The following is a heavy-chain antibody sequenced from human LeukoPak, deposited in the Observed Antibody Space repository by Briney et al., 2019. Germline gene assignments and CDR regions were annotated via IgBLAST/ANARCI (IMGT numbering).Heavy chain of an antibody. CDR3: ARVKTRGVPYSSGWEDHYYYYYMDV. D-gene: IGHD6-19*01. CDR1: GVSISSYY. Sequence: SETLSLTCTVSGVSISSYYWSWIRQPPGKGLEWIGYIYYSGSTNYNPSLKSRVTISVDTSKNQFSLKVSSVTAADTAVYYCARVKTRGVPYSSGWEDHYYYYYMDVWGKGTTVTVSS. CDR2: IYYSGST. J-gene: IGHJ6*03. V-gene: IGHV4-59*01.